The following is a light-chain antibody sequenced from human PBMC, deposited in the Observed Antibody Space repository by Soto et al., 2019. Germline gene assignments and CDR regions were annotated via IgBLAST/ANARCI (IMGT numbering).Light chain of an antibody. Sequence: DTQMTQSPPYVSASVGDKLTITCRASHNTRDWVAWYQQKPGQAPKLLIYDVSKLFAGVPSRFSGSGSGRDFSLTITGLQPDDFATYFCQDYESYRWTFGHGTKVDIK. CDR1: HNTRDW. J-gene: IGKJ1*01. V-gene: IGKV1-5*01. CDR3: QDYESYRWT. CDR2: DVS.